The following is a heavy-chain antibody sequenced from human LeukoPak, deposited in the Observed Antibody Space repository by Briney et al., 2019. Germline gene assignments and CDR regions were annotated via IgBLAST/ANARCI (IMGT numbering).Heavy chain of an antibody. CDR3: ARQPGEWYFDY. CDR2: MYYSGYT. Sequence: SETLSLTCTVSGVSISSSVYYWGWIRQPPGKGLEWIGSMYYSGYTYFNPSLKSRVTISVDTSNNPFSLKLSSVTAADTAVYYCARQPGEWYFDYWGQGTLVTVSS. D-gene: IGHD3-3*01. CDR1: GVSISSSVYY. J-gene: IGHJ4*02. V-gene: IGHV4-39*01.